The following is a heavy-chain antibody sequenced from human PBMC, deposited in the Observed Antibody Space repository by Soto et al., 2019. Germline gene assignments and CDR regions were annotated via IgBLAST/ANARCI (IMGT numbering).Heavy chain of an antibody. V-gene: IGHV5-51*01. CDR1: GDEFRSYW. CDR3: ARGYCTATICDPWFDT. Sequence: GQPLKVSCQGAGDEFRSYWIAWVRQMPGKGLEWMGIIYPGDSDTRYSPSFQGQVTISVDKSITTAYLQWSSLKASDTAMYYCARGYCTATICDPWFDTWGQGTLLTVSS. CDR2: IYPGDSDT. D-gene: IGHD2-8*02. J-gene: IGHJ5*02.